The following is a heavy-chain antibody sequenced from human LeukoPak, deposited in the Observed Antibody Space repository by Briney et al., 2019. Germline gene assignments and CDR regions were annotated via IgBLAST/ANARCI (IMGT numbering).Heavy chain of an antibody. J-gene: IGHJ4*02. D-gene: IGHD3-10*01. Sequence: GGSLRLSCAASGFTFSAYWMSWVRQAPGKGLEWVANIKQDGSEKYYVDSVKGRFTISRDNAKNSLYLQMHSLRAEDTAMYYCARFRGFLWFGELLDLGYWGQGTLVIVSS. CDR2: IKQDGSEK. CDR3: ARFRGFLWFGELLDLGY. V-gene: IGHV3-7*01. CDR1: GFTFSAYW.